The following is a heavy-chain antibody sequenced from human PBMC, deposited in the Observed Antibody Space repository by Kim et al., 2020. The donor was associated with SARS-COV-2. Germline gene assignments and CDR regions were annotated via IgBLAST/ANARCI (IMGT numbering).Heavy chain of an antibody. V-gene: IGHV3-72*01. Sequence: AASVKGRLTTSRDDSKNSLSLQMNSLKPEDPAVYYCARLGYGSGGVFDYWGQGTLVTVSS. CDR3: ARLGYGSGGVFDY. D-gene: IGHD3-10*01. J-gene: IGHJ4*02.